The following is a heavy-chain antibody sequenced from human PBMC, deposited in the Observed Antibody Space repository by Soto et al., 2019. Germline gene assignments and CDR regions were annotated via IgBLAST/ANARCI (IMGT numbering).Heavy chain of an antibody. CDR3: ASGIQLWLRRINNGYSG. D-gene: IGHD5-18*01. CDR1: GGTFSTYA. Sequence: QVQLVQSGAEVKKPESSVKVSCKAPGGTFSTYAISWVRQAPGQGLEWMGGIIPMFGTANYAQRFQDRVTITANESTNSVYIEQRSLRSEDTAVYFCASGIQLWLRRINNGYSGWGQGTLVTVSS. J-gene: IGHJ4*02. CDR2: IIPMFGTA. V-gene: IGHV1-69*12.